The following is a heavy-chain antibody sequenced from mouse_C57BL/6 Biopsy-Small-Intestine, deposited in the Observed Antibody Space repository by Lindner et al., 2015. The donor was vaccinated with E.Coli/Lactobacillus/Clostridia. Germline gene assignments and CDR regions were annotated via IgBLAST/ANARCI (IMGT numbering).Heavy chain of an antibody. CDR1: GHSITSDY. D-gene: IGHD2-5*01. J-gene: IGHJ2*01. CDR3: ARGSNYLFDY. Sequence: VQLQESGPGLAKPSQSLSLTCSVTGHSITSDYWTWIRKLPGNKLEYMGDISYSGSTYYNPSLKSRISITRDTSKNQYHLQLNSVTTEDTATYYCARGSNYLFDYWGQGTTLTVSS. V-gene: IGHV3-8*01. CDR2: ISYSGST.